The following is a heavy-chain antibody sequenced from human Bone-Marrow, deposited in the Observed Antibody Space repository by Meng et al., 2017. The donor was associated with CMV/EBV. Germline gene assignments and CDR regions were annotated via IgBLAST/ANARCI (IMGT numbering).Heavy chain of an antibody. V-gene: IGHV3-21*01. CDR3: AINIPGTPINY. J-gene: IGHJ4*02. CDR2: ISSSTTYI. D-gene: IGHD2-21*01. CDR1: GFTLSSYT. Sequence: GGSLRLSCAASGFTLSSYTMNWVRQAPGKGLEWVSSISSSTTYIYYADSVTGRFTISRDNAKNSLYLQMNSLRAEDTAVYYCAINIPGTPINYWGQGKLVTVSS.